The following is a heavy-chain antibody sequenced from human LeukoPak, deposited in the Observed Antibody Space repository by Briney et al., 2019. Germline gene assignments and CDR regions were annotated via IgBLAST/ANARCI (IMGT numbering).Heavy chain of an antibody. V-gene: IGHV4-31*03. CDR3: ARQSYGYSSSWYAHRWYFDL. CDR2: IYYSGST. J-gene: IGHJ2*01. CDR1: GGSISSGGYY. Sequence: SETLSLTRTVSGGSISSGGYYWSWIRQHPGKGLEWIGYIYYSGSTYYNPSLKSRVTISVDTSKNQFSLKLSSVTAADTAVYYCARQSYGYSSSWYAHRWYFDLWGRGTLVTVSS. D-gene: IGHD6-13*01.